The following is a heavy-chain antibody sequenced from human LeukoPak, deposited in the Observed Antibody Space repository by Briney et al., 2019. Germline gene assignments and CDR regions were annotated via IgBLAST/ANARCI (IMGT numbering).Heavy chain of an antibody. V-gene: IGHV1-8*01. CDR3: ARGPVGWLQTRNRKPYYFDY. D-gene: IGHD5-24*01. J-gene: IGHJ4*02. CDR1: GYTFTSYD. CDR2: MNPNSGNT. Sequence: ASVKVSCKASGYTFTSYDINWVRQATGQGLEWMGWMNPNSGNTGYAQKFQGRVTMTRNTSISKAYMELSSLRSEDTAVYYCARGPVGWLQTRNRKPYYFDYWGQGTLVTVSS.